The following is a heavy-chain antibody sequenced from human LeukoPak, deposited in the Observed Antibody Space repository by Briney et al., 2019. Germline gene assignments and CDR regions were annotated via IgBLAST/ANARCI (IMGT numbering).Heavy chain of an antibody. V-gene: IGHV4-34*01. J-gene: IGHJ6*03. CDR3: ARDADPYYYYMDV. CDR1: GGSFSGYY. Sequence: SETLSLTCAVYGGSFSGYYWSWIRQPPGKGLEWIGEINHSGSTNYNPSLKSRVTISVDTSKNQFSLKLSSVTAADTAVYYCARDADPYYYYMDVWGKGTTVTISS. CDR2: INHSGST.